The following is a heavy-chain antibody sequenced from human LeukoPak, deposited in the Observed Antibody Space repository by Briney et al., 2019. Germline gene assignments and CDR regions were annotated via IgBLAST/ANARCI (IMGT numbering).Heavy chain of an antibody. V-gene: IGHV1-18*04. CDR2: ISAYNGNT. Sequence: EASAKASCKASGYTFTSYGSSWVRQAPGQGLEWMGWISAYNGNTNYAPKLQGRVTMTTDTSTSTAYMELRSLRSDDTAVYYCARVSTSCYEFDYWGQGTLVTVSS. D-gene: IGHD2-2*01. CDR1: GYTFTSYG. J-gene: IGHJ4*02. CDR3: ARVSTSCYEFDY.